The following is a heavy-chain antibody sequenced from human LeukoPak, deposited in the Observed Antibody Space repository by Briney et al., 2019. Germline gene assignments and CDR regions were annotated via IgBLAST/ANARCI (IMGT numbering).Heavy chain of an antibody. V-gene: IGHV4-59*01. D-gene: IGHD3-22*01. CDR1: GGSISSYY. Sequence: SETLSLTCTVSGGSISSYYWSWIRQPPGKGLEWIGYIYCSGSTNYNPSLKSRVTISVDTSKNQFSLKLSSVTAADTAVYYCASYHANYYDSSGYSQLYYYYMDVWGKGTTVTVSS. J-gene: IGHJ6*03. CDR2: IYCSGST. CDR3: ASYHANYYDSSGYSQLYYYYMDV.